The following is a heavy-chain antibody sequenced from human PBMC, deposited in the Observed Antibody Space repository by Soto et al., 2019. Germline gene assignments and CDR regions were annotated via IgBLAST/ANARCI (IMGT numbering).Heavy chain of an antibody. Sequence: GGSLRLSCAASGFTFSSYAMHWVRQAPGKGLEWVAVISYDGSNKYYADSVKGRFTISRDNSKNTLYLQMNSLRAEDTAVYYCAREFDSLDYWGQGTLVTVSS. CDR1: GFTFSSYA. CDR3: AREFDSLDY. J-gene: IGHJ4*02. V-gene: IGHV3-30-3*01. D-gene: IGHD3-9*01. CDR2: ISYDGSNK.